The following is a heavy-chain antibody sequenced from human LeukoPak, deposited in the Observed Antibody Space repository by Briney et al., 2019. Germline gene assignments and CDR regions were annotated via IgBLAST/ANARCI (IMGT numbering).Heavy chain of an antibody. CDR2: ISWNSGSI. J-gene: IGHJ4*02. D-gene: IGHD6-25*01. CDR3: AKDMVGYSSGIDY. V-gene: IGHV3-9*01. Sequence: GRSLRLSWAASGFTFDDYAMHWVRQAPGKGLEWVSGISWNSGSIGYADSVKGRFTISRDNAKNSLYLQMNSLRAEDTALYYCAKDMVGYSSGIDYWGQGTLVTVSS. CDR1: GFTFDDYA.